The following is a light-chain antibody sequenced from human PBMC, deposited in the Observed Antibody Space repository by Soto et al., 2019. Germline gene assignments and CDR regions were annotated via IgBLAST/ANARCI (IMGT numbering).Light chain of an antibody. J-gene: IGLJ2*01. CDR1: SSDVVTYKY. Sequence: QSVLTQPASVSGSPGQSIAISCTGTSSDVVTYKYVSWYQQHPGKAPKLMIYEVSIRPPGVSDRFSGSKSGNTASLTISGLRPEDEAYYYCCSYAGSTTRVVFGGGTKLTVL. CDR3: CSYAGSTTRVV. CDR2: EVS. V-gene: IGLV2-14*01.